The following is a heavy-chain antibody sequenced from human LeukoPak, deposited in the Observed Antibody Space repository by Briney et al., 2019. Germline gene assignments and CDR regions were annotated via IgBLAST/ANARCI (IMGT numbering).Heavy chain of an antibody. D-gene: IGHD3-22*01. J-gene: IGHJ4*02. Sequence: PSETLSLTCTVSGASIRSSGYYWGWIRQPPGEGLEWIGSVYLSGSTYYNPSLKSRVTISIDTSKNQFSLKLSSVTAADTAEYYCARTYYYDSSGSYSGIYYFDYWGQGTLVTVSS. CDR3: ARTYYYDSSGSYSGIYYFDY. CDR1: GASIRSSGYY. V-gene: IGHV4-39*01. CDR2: VYLSGST.